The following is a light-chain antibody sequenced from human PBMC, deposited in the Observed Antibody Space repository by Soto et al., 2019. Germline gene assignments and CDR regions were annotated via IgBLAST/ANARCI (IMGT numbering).Light chain of an antibody. CDR2: DAS. V-gene: IGKV1-5*01. Sequence: DIHLTQSPYTLSASVGDTVTITCRASRSISGWLAWYQQKPGKAPELLIFDASSLKSGVPSRFSGSGSGTEFTLTISRLQPDDVATYYCLQYSSHSWTFGQGTKVDIK. CDR3: LQYSSHSWT. CDR1: RSISGW. J-gene: IGKJ1*01.